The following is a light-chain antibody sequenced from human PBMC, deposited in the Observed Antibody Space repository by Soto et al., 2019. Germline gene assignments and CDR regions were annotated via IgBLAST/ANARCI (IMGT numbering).Light chain of an antibody. J-gene: IGKJ2*01. Sequence: EIVLTQSSGTLSLSPGERATLSCRASQRVYNNYLAWYQQKPGQTPRLLVNGASNRATGIPDRFSGGGSGTDFTLTISSLEPEDFAVYYCQQYGLPPHSFGQGTRVEIK. CDR2: GAS. V-gene: IGKV3-20*01. CDR3: QQYGLPPHS. CDR1: QRVYNNY.